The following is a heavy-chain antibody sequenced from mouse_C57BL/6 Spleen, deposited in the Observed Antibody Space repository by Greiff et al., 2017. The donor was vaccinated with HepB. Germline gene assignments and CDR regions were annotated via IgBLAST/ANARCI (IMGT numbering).Heavy chain of an antibody. V-gene: IGHV1-52*01. CDR3: TREKRTQAHYAMDY. CDR1: GYTFTSYW. D-gene: IGHD3-2*02. Sequence: QVQLQQPGAELVRPGSSVKLSCKASGYTFTSYWMHWVKQRPIQGLEWIGNIDPSDSETNYNQKFKDKATLTVDKSSSTAYMQLSSLTSEDSAVYCCTREKRTQAHYAMDYWGQGTSVTVSS. J-gene: IGHJ4*01. CDR2: IDPSDSET.